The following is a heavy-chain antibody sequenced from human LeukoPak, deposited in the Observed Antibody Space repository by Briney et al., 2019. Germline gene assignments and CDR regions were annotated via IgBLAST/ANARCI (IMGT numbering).Heavy chain of an antibody. CDR3: TKDHKYSGSPRAFDI. J-gene: IGHJ3*02. D-gene: IGHD1-26*01. CDR1: GFTFNNYA. CDR2: ISGSGANT. V-gene: IGHV3-23*01. Sequence: PGGSLRLSCAASGFTFNNYAMSWVRQAPGKGLEWVSGISGSGANTNYADSVKGRFTISRDNSKNTLYLQMNSLRAEDTAVYYCTKDHKYSGSPRAFDIWGQGTMVTVSS.